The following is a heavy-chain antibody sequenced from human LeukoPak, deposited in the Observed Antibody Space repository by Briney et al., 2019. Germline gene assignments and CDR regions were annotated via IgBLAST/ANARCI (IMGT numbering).Heavy chain of an antibody. CDR1: GFTFSSYW. CDR3: ARVSEPGYDFWSGYYDSYYYYYMDV. Sequence: GGSLRLSCAASGFTFSSYWMSWVRQAPGKGLEWVANIKQDGSEKYYVDSVKGRFTISRDNAKNSLYLQMNSLRAEDTAVYYCARVSEPGYDFWSGYYDSYYYYYMDVWGKGTTVTVSS. D-gene: IGHD3-3*01. CDR2: IKQDGSEK. V-gene: IGHV3-7*01. J-gene: IGHJ6*03.